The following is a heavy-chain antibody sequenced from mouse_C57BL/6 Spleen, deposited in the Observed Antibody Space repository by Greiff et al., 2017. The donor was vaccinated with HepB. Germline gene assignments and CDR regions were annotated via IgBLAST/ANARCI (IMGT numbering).Heavy chain of an antibody. CDR1: GYTFTSYW. V-gene: IGHV1-5*01. CDR2: IYPGNSDT. Sequence: VQLKQSGTVLARPGASVKMSCKTSGYTFTSYWMHWVKQRPGQGLEWIGAIYPGNSDTSYNQKFKGKAKLTAVTSASTAYMELSSLTNEDSAVYYCTSSFTTVVATDAMDYWGQGTSVTVSS. J-gene: IGHJ4*01. CDR3: TSSFTTVVATDAMDY. D-gene: IGHD1-1*01.